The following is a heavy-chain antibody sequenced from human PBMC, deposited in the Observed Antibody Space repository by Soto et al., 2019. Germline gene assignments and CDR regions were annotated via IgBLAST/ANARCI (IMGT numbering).Heavy chain of an antibody. CDR2: INPNSGGT. Sequence: ASVKVSCKASGYTFTGYYMRWVRQAPGQGLEWMGWINPNSGGTNYAQKFQGRVTMTRDTSISTAYMELSRLRSDDTAVYYCATEWGYYYDSSGSDAFDIWGQGTMVTVSS. J-gene: IGHJ3*02. CDR3: ATEWGYYYDSSGSDAFDI. V-gene: IGHV1-2*02. CDR1: GYTFTGYY. D-gene: IGHD3-22*01.